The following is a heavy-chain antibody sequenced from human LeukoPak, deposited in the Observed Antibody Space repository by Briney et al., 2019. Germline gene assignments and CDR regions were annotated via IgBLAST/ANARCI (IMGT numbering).Heavy chain of an antibody. D-gene: IGHD3-22*01. J-gene: IGHJ4*02. CDR1: AFTVDMHA. Sequence: GRSLRLSCAASAFTVDMHAMSWVRQTPGKVLEWDSAITATGDATLYADSVRGRFTISRDNSKNTLYLHMNSLRAEDTAVYFCVYYDSSGYYYGRLRYWGQGTPVSVSS. CDR3: VYYDSSGYYYGRLRY. CDR2: ITATGDAT. V-gene: IGHV3-23*01.